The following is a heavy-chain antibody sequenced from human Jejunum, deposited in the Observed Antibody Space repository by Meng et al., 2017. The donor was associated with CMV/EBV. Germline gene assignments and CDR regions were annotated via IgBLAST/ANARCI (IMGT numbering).Heavy chain of an antibody. D-gene: IGHD3-22*01. CDR2: IYSGGSTT. CDR3: AKDLFYDGSGYYLGN. CDR1: GFTFLTFA. V-gene: IGHV3-23*03. J-gene: IGHJ4*02. Sequence: SGFTFLTFAMTWVRPAPEKGLEWVSLIYSGGSTTYYADSVEGRFTISRDDSKNTLYLQMNSLRAEDTAIYYCAKDLFYDGSGYYLGNWGQGALVTVSS.